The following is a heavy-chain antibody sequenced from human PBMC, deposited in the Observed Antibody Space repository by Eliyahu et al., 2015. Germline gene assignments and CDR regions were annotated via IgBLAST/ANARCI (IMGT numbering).Heavy chain of an antibody. V-gene: IGHV3-49*03. CDR3: TRDDIAGGAFDAFDI. J-gene: IGHJ3*02. CDR2: IRSKAYGGTT. CDR1: GFTFGDYA. Sequence: EVQLVESGGGLVQPGRSLRLSCTASGFTFGDYAMSWFRQAPGKGLEWVGFIRSKAYGGTTEYAASVKGRFTISRDDSKSIAHLQMNSLKTEDTAVYYCTRDDIAGGAFDAFDIWGQGTMVTVSS. D-gene: IGHD6-13*01.